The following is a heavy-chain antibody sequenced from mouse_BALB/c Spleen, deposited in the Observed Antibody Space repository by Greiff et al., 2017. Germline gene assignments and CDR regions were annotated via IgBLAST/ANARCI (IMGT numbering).Heavy chain of an antibody. V-gene: IGHV3-2*02. J-gene: IGHJ4*01. Sequence: VQLQQSGPGLVKPSQSLSLTCTVTGYSITSDYAWNWIRQFPGNKLEWMGYISYSGSTSYNPSLKSRISITRDTSKNQFFLQLNSVTTEDTATYYCARFGRPEYYAMDYWGQGTSVTVSS. CDR3: ARFGRPEYYAMDY. D-gene: IGHD1-2*01. CDR1: GYSITSDYA. CDR2: ISYSGST.